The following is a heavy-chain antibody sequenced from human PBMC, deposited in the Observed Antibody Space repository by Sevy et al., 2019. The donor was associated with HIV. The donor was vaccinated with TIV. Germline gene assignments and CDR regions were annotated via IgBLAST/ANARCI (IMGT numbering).Heavy chain of an antibody. CDR2: ITWDGGST. V-gene: IGHV3-43D*03. CDR1: GFSFDDYA. J-gene: IGHJ6*02. CDR3: AKEILPNYYAMDV. Sequence: SLRLSCAASGFSFDDYAMHWVRQGPGKGLEWVSLITWDGGSTYYADSVKGRFTISRDNSKNSLYLQMNSLRPEDTALYFCAKEILPNYYAMDVWGQGTTVTVSS.